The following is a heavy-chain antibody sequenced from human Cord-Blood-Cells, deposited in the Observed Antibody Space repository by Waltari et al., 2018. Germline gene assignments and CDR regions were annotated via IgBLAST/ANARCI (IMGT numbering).Heavy chain of an antibody. J-gene: IGHJ4*02. V-gene: IGHV3-53*01. Sequence: EVQLVESGGGLIQPGGSLRLSCAASGFTVSSNYMTGVRPAPGKGLEWVSVIYSGGSTYYADSVKGRFTISRDNSKNTLYLQMNSLRAEDTAVYYCARDLPSRDYKGDYWGQGTLVTVSS. CDR3: ARDLPSRDYKGDY. D-gene: IGHD1-20*01. CDR2: IYSGGST. CDR1: GFTVSSNY.